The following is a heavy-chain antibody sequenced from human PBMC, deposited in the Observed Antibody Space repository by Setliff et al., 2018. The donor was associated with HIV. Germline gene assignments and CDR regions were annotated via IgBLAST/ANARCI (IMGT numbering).Heavy chain of an antibody. CDR2: INTNTGNP. V-gene: IGHV7-4-1*02. CDR1: GYSFTNYG. J-gene: IGHJ3*02. CDR3: ASQAPIQQLVPYDAFDI. Sequence: ASVKVSCKASGYSFTNYGMNWVRQAPGQGLEWMGWINTNTGNPTYAHGFTGRFVFSLDTSVSTTYLQISSLTAEDTAVYFCASQAPIQQLVPYDAFDISSQGTMVTVSS. D-gene: IGHD6-13*01.